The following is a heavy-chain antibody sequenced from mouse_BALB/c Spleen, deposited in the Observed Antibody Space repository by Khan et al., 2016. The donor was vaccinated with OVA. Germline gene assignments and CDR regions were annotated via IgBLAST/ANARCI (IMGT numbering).Heavy chain of an antibody. CDR3: ARVYGGDFDY. CDR1: GYSITSDYA. V-gene: IGHV3-2*02. Sequence: EVQLQESGPGLVKPSQSLSLTCTVTGYSITSDYAWNWIRQFPGNKLEWMGHISYSGNTKYNPSLKSRISVTRDTSKNQIFLQLNSVTAEDTATNYCARVYGGDFDYWGQGTTLTVSS. CDR2: ISYSGNT. D-gene: IGHD2-10*02. J-gene: IGHJ2*01.